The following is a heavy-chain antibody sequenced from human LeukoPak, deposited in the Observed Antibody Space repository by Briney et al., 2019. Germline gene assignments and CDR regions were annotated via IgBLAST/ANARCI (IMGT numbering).Heavy chain of an antibody. J-gene: IGHJ4*02. Sequence: SETLSLTCAVSGGSISSGGYSWSWIRPPPGKGLEWIGYIYHSGSTYYNPSLKSRVTISVDRSKNQFSLKLSSVTAADTAVYYCARGYCSGGSCYDFDFWGQGTLVTVSS. V-gene: IGHV4-30-2*01. D-gene: IGHD2-15*01. CDR3: ARGYCSGGSCYDFDF. CDR2: IYHSGST. CDR1: GGSISSGGYS.